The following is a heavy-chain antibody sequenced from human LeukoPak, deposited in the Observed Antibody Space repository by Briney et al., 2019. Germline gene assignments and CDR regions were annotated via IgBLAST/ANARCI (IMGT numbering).Heavy chain of an antibody. CDR2: IDYGGTT. D-gene: IGHD1-26*01. V-gene: IGHV4-39*01. CDR1: GGPINSRSYV. Sequence: SETLSLTYTVSGGPINSRSYVWGWIRQPPGKGLELIGRIDYGGTTYYNPSLRSRVTISIDTSKSQFSLRLNSVTAADTAVYYCARHGGGNYYGIVNFWGQGTLVTVSS. CDR3: ARHGGGNYYGIVNF. J-gene: IGHJ4*02.